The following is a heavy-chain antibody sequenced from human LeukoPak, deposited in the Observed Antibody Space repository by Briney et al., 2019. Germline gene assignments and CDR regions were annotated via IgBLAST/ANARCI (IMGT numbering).Heavy chain of an antibody. J-gene: IGHJ5*02. CDR1: GGSISSSSYY. V-gene: IGHV4-39*01. CDR2: IYYSGST. Sequence: SETLSLTCNVSGGSISSSSYYWGWIRQPPGKGLEWIGSIYYSGSTYYNPSLKSRVTISVDTSKNQFSLKLSSVTAADTAVYYCARQDIVVVPAAQHNWFDPWGQGTLVTVSS. CDR3: ARQDIVVVPAAQHNWFDP. D-gene: IGHD2-2*01.